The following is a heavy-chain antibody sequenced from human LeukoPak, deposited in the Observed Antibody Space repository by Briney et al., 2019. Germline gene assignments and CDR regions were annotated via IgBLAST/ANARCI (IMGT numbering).Heavy chain of an antibody. CDR3: ARVSAAVGRSFDY. CDR2: INPNSGGT. J-gene: IGHJ4*02. Sequence: ASVKVSCKASGYTFTGYYMHWVRQAPGQGLEWMGWINPNSGGTNYAQKFQGRVTMTRDTSISTAYMELSRLRSDDTAVYYCARVSAAVGRSFDYWGQGTLVTVSS. CDR1: GYTFTGYY. V-gene: IGHV1-2*02. D-gene: IGHD6-13*01.